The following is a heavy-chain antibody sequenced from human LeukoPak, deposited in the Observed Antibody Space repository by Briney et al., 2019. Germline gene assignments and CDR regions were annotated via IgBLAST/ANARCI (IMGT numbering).Heavy chain of an antibody. Sequence: ASVKVSFKASGYTFTSYGISGVRQAPGQGGEWMGWISAYNGNTNYAQKLQGRVTMTTDTSTSTAYMELRSLRSDDTAVYYCAREQLWFLDSRVEYYGMDVWGKGTTVTVSS. D-gene: IGHD5-18*01. CDR3: AREQLWFLDSRVEYYGMDV. V-gene: IGHV1-18*04. CDR1: GYTFTSYG. CDR2: ISAYNGNT. J-gene: IGHJ6*04.